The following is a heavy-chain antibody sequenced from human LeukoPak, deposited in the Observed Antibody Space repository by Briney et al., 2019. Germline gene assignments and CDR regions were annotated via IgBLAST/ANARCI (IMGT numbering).Heavy chain of an antibody. CDR2: ISWNSGSI. CDR3: AKDMGGSSLLFDY. CDR1: GFTFDDYA. V-gene: IGHV3-9*01. Sequence: GGSLRLSCAASGFTFDDYAMHWVRQAPGKGLEWVSGISWNSGSIGYADSVKGRFTISRDNAKNSLYLQMNSLRAEDTALYYCAKDMGGSSLLFDYWGQGTLVTVSS. J-gene: IGHJ4*02. D-gene: IGHD3-16*01.